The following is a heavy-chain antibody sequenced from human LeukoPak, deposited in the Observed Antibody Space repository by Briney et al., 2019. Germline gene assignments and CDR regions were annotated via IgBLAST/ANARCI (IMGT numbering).Heavy chain of an antibody. Sequence: SETLSLTCAVYGGSFSGYYWSWIRQPPGKGLEWIGEINHSGSTNYNPSLKSRVTISVDTSKNQFSLKLSSVTAADTAVYYCARDKLGTMFDWGQGTLVTVSS. CDR2: INHSGST. CDR3: ARDKLGTMFD. V-gene: IGHV4-34*01. D-gene: IGHD3-10*02. J-gene: IGHJ4*02. CDR1: GGSFSGYY.